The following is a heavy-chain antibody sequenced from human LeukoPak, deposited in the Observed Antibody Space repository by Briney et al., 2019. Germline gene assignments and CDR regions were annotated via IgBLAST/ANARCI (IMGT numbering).Heavy chain of an antibody. CDR2: ISSSGSTI. V-gene: IGHV3-11*01. Sequence: GGSLRVSCAASGFTFSDYYMSWIRQAPGNGLEWVSYISSSGSTIYYADSVKGRFTISRDNAKNSLYLQMNSLRAEDTAVYYCARGRRSSGYYYAYWGQGTLVTVSS. CDR3: ARGRRSSGYYYAY. J-gene: IGHJ4*02. D-gene: IGHD3-22*01. CDR1: GFTFSDYY.